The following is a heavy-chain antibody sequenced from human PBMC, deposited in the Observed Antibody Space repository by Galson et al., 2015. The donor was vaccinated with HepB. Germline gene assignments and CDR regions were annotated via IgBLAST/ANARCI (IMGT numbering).Heavy chain of an antibody. CDR3: ARGGGYYDDSGYHIDAFDI. J-gene: IGHJ3*02. V-gene: IGHV1-8*01. Sequence: SVKVSCKASGYTFTSHDINWVRQAPGQGLEWMVWMNHRSGNTGYAREFKGRVTATRNTSISTAYMELSSLSSDDTAVYYCARGGGYYDDSGYHIDAFDIWGQGTMVSVSS. CDR2: MNHRSGNT. D-gene: IGHD3-22*01. CDR1: GYTFTSHD.